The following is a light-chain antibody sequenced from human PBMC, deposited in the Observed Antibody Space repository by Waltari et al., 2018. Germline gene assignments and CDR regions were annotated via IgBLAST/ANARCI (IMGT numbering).Light chain of an antibody. CDR3: LLYDGSDQV. CDR1: AGAVTSGNY. J-gene: IGLJ3*02. V-gene: IGLV7-43*01. CDR2: STT. Sequence: QTVVPQEPSLTVSPGGAVTLTCASSAGAVTSGNYPNWIPQKPGQVPSSLIHSTTNRHSWTPARCSGSLLGGKAALTLSGVQPEDEAEYYCLLYDGSDQVFGGGTKLTVL.